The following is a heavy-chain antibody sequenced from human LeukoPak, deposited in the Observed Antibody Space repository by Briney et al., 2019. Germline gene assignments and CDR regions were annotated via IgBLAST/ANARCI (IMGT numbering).Heavy chain of an antibody. J-gene: IGHJ3*02. CDR1: GGPISSSNYY. D-gene: IGHD3-10*01. CDR2: IYSSGNT. V-gene: IGHV4-39*01. CDR3: ASSITMVRGAFDI. Sequence: SETLSLTCTVSGGPISSSNYYWGWIRQPPGKGLELIGSIYSSGNTYYNPSLKSRVTISVDTSKNQFSLKLSSVTAADTAVYYCASSITMVRGAFDIWGQGTMVTVSS.